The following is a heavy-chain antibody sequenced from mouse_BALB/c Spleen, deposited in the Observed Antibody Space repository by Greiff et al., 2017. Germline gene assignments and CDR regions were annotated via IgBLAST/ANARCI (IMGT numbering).Heavy chain of an antibody. D-gene: IGHD2-3*01. J-gene: IGHJ3*01. CDR1: GFTFSSYT. CDR3: ARHGDGYYVGWFAY. V-gene: IGHV5-12-2*01. CDR2: ISNGGGST. Sequence: DVKLVESGGGLVQPGGSLKLSCAASGFTFSSYTMSWVRQTPEKRLEWVAYISNGGGSTYYPDTVKGRFTISRDNAKNTLYLQMSSLKSEDTAMYYCARHGDGYYVGWFAYWGQGTLVTVSA.